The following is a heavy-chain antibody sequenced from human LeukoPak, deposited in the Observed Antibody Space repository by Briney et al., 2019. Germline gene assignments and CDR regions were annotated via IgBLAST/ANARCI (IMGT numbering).Heavy chain of an antibody. Sequence: ASVKVSCKASGGTFSSYAISWVRQAPGQGLEWMGWISAYNGNTNYAQKLQGRVTMTTDTSTSTAYMELRSLRSDDTAVYYCARAGFTDTAMVTKYYYYYYMDVWGKGTTVTVSS. CDR1: GGTFSSYA. CDR3: ARAGFTDTAMVTKYYYYYYMDV. D-gene: IGHD5-18*01. CDR2: ISAYNGNT. V-gene: IGHV1-18*01. J-gene: IGHJ6*03.